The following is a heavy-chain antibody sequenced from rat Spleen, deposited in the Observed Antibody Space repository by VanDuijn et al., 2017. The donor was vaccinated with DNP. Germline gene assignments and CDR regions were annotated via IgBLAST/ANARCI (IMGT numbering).Heavy chain of an antibody. CDR2: LSYDGSST. J-gene: IGHJ2*01. V-gene: IGHV5-29*01. Sequence: EVQLVESDGGLVQPGRSLKLSCAASGFTFSDYYMAWVRQAPTQGLEWVATLSYDGSSTYSRDSVKGRFTISRDNAKSTLYLQMDSLRSEDTATYYCTITKGDGGPLGYWGQGVMVTVSS. CDR3: TITKGDGGPLGY. D-gene: IGHD1-11*01. CDR1: GFTFSDYY.